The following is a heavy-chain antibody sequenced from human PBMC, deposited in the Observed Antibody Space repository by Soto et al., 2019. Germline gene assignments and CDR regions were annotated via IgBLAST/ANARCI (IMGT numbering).Heavy chain of an antibody. CDR3: ATAVYYCASECGYYYGSGSSSYYGMDV. CDR1: GYTFTSYG. Sequence: ASVKVSCKASGYTFTSYGISWVQQAPGQGLEWMGWISAYNGNTNYAQKLQGRVTMTTDTSTSTAYMELRSLRSDDTAVYYCATAVYYCASECGYYYGSGSSSYYGMDVWGQGTTVTVSS. V-gene: IGHV1-18*01. J-gene: IGHJ6*02. D-gene: IGHD3-10*01. CDR2: ISAYNGNT.